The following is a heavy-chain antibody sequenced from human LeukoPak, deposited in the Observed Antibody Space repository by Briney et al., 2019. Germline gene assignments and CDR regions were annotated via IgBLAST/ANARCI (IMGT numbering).Heavy chain of an antibody. CDR2: INTNTGNP. Sequence: ASVKVSCKASGYTFTSYAMNWVRQAPGQGLEWMGWINTNTGNPTYAQGFTGRFVFSSDTSVSTAYLQISSLKAEDTAVYYCARDRYYYDSSGYYHFDYWGQGTLVTVSS. D-gene: IGHD3-22*01. CDR1: GYTFTSYA. V-gene: IGHV7-4-1*02. CDR3: ARDRYYYDSSGYYHFDY. J-gene: IGHJ4*02.